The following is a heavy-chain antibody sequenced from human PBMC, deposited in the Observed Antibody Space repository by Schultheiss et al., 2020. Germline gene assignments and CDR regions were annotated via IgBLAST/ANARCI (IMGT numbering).Heavy chain of an antibody. J-gene: IGHJ6*02. D-gene: IGHD5-24*01. CDR3: ARTSALQFYYYYGMDV. CDR2: ISSSSSYT. V-gene: IGHV3-21*01. Sequence: GGSLRLSCAASGFTFSSYSMNWVRQAPGKGLEWVSSISSSSSYTNYADSVKGRFTVSRDNAENSLYLQMSSLRAEDTAVYYCARTSALQFYYYYGMDVWGQGTTVTVSS. CDR1: GFTFSSYS.